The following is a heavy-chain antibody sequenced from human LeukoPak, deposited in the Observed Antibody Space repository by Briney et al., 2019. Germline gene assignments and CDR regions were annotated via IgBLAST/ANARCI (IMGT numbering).Heavy chain of an antibody. V-gene: IGHV3-53*01. Sequence: GGSLRLSCAASGFTVGSSYMNWVRQAPGKGLEWVSLIYGGGNTYYADSVKGRFTISRDNSKNTLYLQMNSLRAEDTAVYYCAKEGVRYYYGSGSYFYFDYWGQGTLVTVSS. D-gene: IGHD3-10*01. CDR3: AKEGVRYYYGSGSYFYFDY. J-gene: IGHJ4*02. CDR1: GFTVGSSY. CDR2: IYGGGNT.